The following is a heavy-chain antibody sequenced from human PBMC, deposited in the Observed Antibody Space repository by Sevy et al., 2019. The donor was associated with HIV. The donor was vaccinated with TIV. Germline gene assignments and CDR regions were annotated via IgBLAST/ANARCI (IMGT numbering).Heavy chain of an antibody. CDR3: AREENRELGTIPLDS. CDR2: VSKSGSTK. D-gene: IGHD7-27*01. J-gene: IGHJ4*02. Sequence: GGSLRLSCAASGFTFSHHNMNWVRQAPGKGLEWISYVSKSGSTKYFADSVRGRFTISRDNAKNSLFLEMHSLTDEDTAVYYCAREENRELGTIPLDSWGRGIQVTVSS. V-gene: IGHV3-48*02. CDR1: GFTFSHHN.